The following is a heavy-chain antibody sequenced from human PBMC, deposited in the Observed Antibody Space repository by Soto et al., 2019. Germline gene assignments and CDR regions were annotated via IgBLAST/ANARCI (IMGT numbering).Heavy chain of an antibody. D-gene: IGHD2-2*01. CDR2: IYSGGST. CDR1: GFTVSSNY. CDR3: ARSPYCSSTSCYAWRYYFDY. Sequence: GGSLRLSCAASGFTVSSNYMSWVRQAPGKGLEWVSVIYSGGSTYYADSVKGRFTISRDNSKNTLYLQMNSLRAEDTAVYYCARSPYCSSTSCYAWRYYFDYLGQGTLVTVSS. V-gene: IGHV3-66*01. J-gene: IGHJ4*02.